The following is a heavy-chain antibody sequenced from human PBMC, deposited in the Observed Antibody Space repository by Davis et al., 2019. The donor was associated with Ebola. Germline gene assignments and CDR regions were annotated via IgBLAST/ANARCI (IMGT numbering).Heavy chain of an antibody. J-gene: IGHJ4*02. CDR3: ARLEAAAGLDY. D-gene: IGHD6-13*01. CDR1: GFSVSSNY. Sequence: GESLKISCAASGFSVSSNYMSWVRQAPGKGLEWVSVIYSGGTTYYADSVKGRFTISRDNSKNTLNLQMNSLRAEDTAVYHCARLEAAAGLDYWGQGTLVTVSS. V-gene: IGHV3-53*01. CDR2: IYSGGTT.